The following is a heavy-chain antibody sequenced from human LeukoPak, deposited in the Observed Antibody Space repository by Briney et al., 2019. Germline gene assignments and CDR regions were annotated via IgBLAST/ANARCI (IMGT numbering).Heavy chain of an antibody. Sequence: GGSLRHSCAASGFTFSTYWMTWVRLAPGKGLEWVASIKQDGSEAYYVDSVKGRFTISRDNAKNSLYLQMNSLRADDTAVYFCARERAIAYWGQGTLVTVSS. CDR3: ARERAIAY. V-gene: IGHV3-7*01. CDR2: IKQDGSEA. J-gene: IGHJ4*02. CDR1: GFTFSTYW.